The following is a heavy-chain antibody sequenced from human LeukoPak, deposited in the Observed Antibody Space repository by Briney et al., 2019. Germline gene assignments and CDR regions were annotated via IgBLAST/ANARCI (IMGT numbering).Heavy chain of an antibody. CDR2: INPSGGST. CDR1: GYTFTIYY. V-gene: IGHV1-46*01. Sequence: ASVNVSFKASGYTFTIYYMHWVRQAPGQGLEWMGIINPSGGSTSYAQKFQGRVTMTRDTSTSTVYMELSSLRSEDTAVYYCARDPGNRAVAGTDAFDIWGQGTMVTVSS. D-gene: IGHD6-19*01. J-gene: IGHJ3*02. CDR3: ARDPGNRAVAGTDAFDI.